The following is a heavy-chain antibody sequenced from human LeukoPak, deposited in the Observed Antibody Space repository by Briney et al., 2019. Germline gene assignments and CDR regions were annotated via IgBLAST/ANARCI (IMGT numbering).Heavy chain of an antibody. Sequence: ASVKVSCKASGGTFSSCAISWVRQAPGQGLEWMGWISAYNGNTNYAQKLQGRVTMTTDTSTSTAYMELRSLRSDDTAVYYCARGWLGPIDYWGQGTLVTVSS. V-gene: IGHV1-18*01. CDR3: ARGWLGPIDY. J-gene: IGHJ4*02. CDR2: ISAYNGNT. CDR1: GGTFSSCA. D-gene: IGHD6-19*01.